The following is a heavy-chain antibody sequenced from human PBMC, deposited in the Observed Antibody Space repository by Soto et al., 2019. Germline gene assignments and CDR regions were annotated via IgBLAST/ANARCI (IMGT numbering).Heavy chain of an antibody. J-gene: IGHJ3*02. V-gene: IGHV1-18*01. D-gene: IGHD2-15*01. CDR2: ISAYNGNT. CDR1: GYGFASCG. CDR3: ARDRVVVAPNKLLGDAFDI. Sequence: SVEVSWEACGYGFASCGMWWVRQANGQGLEWMGWISAYNGNTNYAQKLQGRVTMTTDTSTSTAYMELRSLRSDDTAVYYCARDRVVVAPNKLLGDAFDIWGQGTMVTVSS.